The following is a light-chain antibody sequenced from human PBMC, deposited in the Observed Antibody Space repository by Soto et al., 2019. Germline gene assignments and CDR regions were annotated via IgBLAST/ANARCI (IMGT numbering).Light chain of an antibody. V-gene: IGKV3-11*01. J-gene: IGKJ5*01. CDR2: EAS. Sequence: EIVFTQSPATLSLSPGERATLSCRASQSVRRYLAWYRQKPGQAPRLLIYEASTRANGIPARFSGSGSETDLTLTLTSLEPEDFAVYDGQPYGSSPIISFGQGTRLEIK. CDR3: QPYGSSPIIS. CDR1: QSVRRY.